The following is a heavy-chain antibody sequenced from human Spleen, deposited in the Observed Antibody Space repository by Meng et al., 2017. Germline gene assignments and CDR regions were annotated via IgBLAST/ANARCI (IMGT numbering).Heavy chain of an antibody. V-gene: IGHV3-73*02. D-gene: IGHD1-14*01. CDR1: DFTLSGSD. CDR3: TIYKFGHI. CDR2: IGREVNSHAT. J-gene: IGHJ3*02. Sequence: EVQLVGAGGGLVQRWGSLTLSCAASDFTLSGSDVHWVRQASGKGLEWVGRIGREVNSHATEYAASVRGRFTISRDDSRNTAFLQMNSLKTEDTALYYCTIYKFGHIWGQGTMVTVSS.